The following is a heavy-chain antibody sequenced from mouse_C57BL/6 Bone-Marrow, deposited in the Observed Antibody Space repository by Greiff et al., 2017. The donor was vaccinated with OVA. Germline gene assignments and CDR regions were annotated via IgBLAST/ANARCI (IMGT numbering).Heavy chain of an antibody. J-gene: IGHJ3*01. CDR3: ARGNYLWFAY. D-gene: IGHD2-1*01. CDR1: GYTFTSYW. V-gene: IGHV1-50*01. CDR2: IDPSDSYT. Sequence: QVQLQQPGAELVKPGASVKLSCKASGYTFTSYWMQWVKQRPGQGLEWIGEIDPSDSYTNYNQKFKGKATLTVDTSSSTAYMQLSSLTSEDSAVYYCARGNYLWFAYWGQGTLVTVSA.